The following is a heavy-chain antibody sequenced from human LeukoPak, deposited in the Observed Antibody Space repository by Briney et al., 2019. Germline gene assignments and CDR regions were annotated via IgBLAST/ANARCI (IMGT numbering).Heavy chain of an antibody. V-gene: IGHV4-30-4*01. CDR3: ARVDDYYDSSGYLLYWYFDL. J-gene: IGHJ2*01. Sequence: SQTLSLACTVSGGSISSGEYYWSWIRQPPGKGLEWIGYIYYSGSTYYNPSLKSRVTISVDTSKNQFSLKLSSVTAADTAVYYCARVDDYYDSSGYLLYWYFDLWGRGTLVTVSS. CDR2: IYYSGST. CDR1: GGSISSGEYY. D-gene: IGHD3-22*01.